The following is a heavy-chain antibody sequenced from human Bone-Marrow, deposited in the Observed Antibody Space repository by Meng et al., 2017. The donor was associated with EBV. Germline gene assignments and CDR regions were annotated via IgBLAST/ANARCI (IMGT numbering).Heavy chain of an antibody. Sequence: QEQLVQSGAAVKMPGAVVNLSREASGYSFTNHYIHWVRQAPGQGLEWMGIIKPSDGTRFFPEKFQGRVTMTRDTSTRTVYMEMSSLRFEDTAIYFCARGGEQYSNSWYRAPFDPWGQGTLVTVSS. CDR3: ARGGEQYSNSWYRAPFDP. CDR2: IKPSDGTR. V-gene: IGHV1-46*01. J-gene: IGHJ5*02. D-gene: IGHD6-13*01. CDR1: GYSFTNHY.